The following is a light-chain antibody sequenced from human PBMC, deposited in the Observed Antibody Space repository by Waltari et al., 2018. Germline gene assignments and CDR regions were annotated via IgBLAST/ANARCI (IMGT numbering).Light chain of an antibody. CDR1: SSAVGAYNY. CDR2: EVS. Sequence: QSALTQPPSASGSPGQSVTISCTGTSSAVGAYNYVSWYQQHPGKAPKLMIYEVSKRPSGVPDRFSGSKSGNTASLTVSGLQAEDEADYYCSSYAGSNKFGVFGGGTKLTVL. V-gene: IGLV2-8*01. CDR3: SSYAGSNKFGV. J-gene: IGLJ2*01.